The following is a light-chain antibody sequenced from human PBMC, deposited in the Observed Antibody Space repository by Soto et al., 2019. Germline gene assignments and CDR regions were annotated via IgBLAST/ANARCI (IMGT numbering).Light chain of an antibody. V-gene: IGKV3-20*01. J-gene: IGKJ2*01. CDR1: QSVSNNY. CDR3: QQYGSSPPYT. Sequence: EVVLTQSPGTLSLSPGERATLSCRASQSVSNNYLAWYQQKPGQAPRLLIFGSSDRATGIPDRFSGSGSGTDFTLTISILEPEDFAMYYCQQYGSSPPYTFGLGTKLEIK. CDR2: GSS.